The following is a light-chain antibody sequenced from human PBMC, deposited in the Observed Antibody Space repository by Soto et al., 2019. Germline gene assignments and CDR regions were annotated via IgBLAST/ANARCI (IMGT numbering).Light chain of an antibody. J-gene: IGKJ4*01. V-gene: IGKV3-15*01. Sequence: EIVMTQSPATLSVSPGERATLSCRASQSVSSNLARYQQKPVQAPRLLLYGASTRATGIPARFSGSVSGTEFTLPISRRQSEDFAVYDCQQYNNCPLTFGGGTKVEIK. CDR1: QSVSSN. CDR3: QQYNNCPLT. CDR2: GAS.